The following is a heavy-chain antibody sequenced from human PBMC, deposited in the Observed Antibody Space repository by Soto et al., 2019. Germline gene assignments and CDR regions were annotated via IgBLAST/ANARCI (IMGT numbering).Heavy chain of an antibody. D-gene: IGHD2-2*01. CDR2: IYYIGST. V-gene: IGHV4-59*01. CDR3: AGGRAPGNY. CDR1: GDSISTYY. Sequence: QVQLQESGPGLVKPSETLSLTCTVSGDSISTYYWSWIRQPPGKGLEWIGYIYYIGSTNYNPSLKERVTLSVDTSKDQFSPKLSSVAAADTAGYYCAGGRAPGNYWGQGALVTVSS. J-gene: IGHJ4*02.